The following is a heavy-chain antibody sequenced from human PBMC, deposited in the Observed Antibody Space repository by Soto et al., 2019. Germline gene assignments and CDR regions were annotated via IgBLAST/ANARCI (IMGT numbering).Heavy chain of an antibody. CDR2: IYYSGST. CDR1: GGSISSYY. V-gene: IGHV4-59*01. Sequence: QVQLQESGPGLVKPSETLSLTCTVSGGSISSYYWSWIRQPPGKGLEWIGYIYYSGSTNYNPALKCRGTXSXAXXKSPFSLRLCSVAAADPAVYSCAGTLFGWGFWFDPWGQGTLVTVSS. D-gene: IGHD3-10*02. J-gene: IGHJ5*02. CDR3: AGTLFGWGFWFDP.